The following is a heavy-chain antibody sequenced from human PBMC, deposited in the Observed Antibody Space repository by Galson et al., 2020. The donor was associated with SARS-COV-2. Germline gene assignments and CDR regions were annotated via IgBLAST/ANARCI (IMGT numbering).Heavy chain of an antibody. Sequence: GGSLRLSCAASGFTFSSYAMHWVRQAPGKGLEWVAVISYDGSNKYYADSVKGRFTISRDNSKNTLYLQMNSLRAEDTAVYYCAKTTVIHFDYWGQGTLVTVSS. CDR2: ISYDGSNK. D-gene: IGHD4-17*01. CDR1: GFTFSSYA. V-gene: IGHV3-30-3*01. J-gene: IGHJ4*02. CDR3: AKTTVIHFDY.